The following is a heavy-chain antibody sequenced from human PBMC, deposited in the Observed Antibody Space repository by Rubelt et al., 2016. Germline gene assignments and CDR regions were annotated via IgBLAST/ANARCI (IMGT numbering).Heavy chain of an antibody. V-gene: IGHV4-4*07. J-gene: IGHJ4*02. CDR2: IYTSGSN. D-gene: IGHD4-17*01. CDR3: AGETQPTVTTRGEVDY. Sequence: QVQLQESGPGLVKPSETLSLTCTVSGGSISSYFWSWIRQPAGKGLEWVGRIYTSGSNNYNPPITSSATLTVDTSKNHFSLKLSPGTAADTAVYYCAGETQPTVTTRGEVDYWGQGTLVTVSS. CDR1: GGSISSYF.